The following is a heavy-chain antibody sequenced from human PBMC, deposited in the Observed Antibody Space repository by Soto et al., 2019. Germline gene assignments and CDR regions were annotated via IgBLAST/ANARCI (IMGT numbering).Heavy chain of an antibody. CDR2: ISGRGGST. D-gene: IGHD2-15*01. CDR3: AKDIVVVVTDFDY. CDR1: GFTFSSYA. J-gene: IGHJ4*02. Sequence: GGSLRLSCAASGFTFSSYAMGWVRQAPGKGLEWVSAISGRGGSTYYTDSVKGRFTISRDNSKNALYLQMNSLRAEDTAVYYCAKDIVVVVTDFDYWGQGILVTVS. V-gene: IGHV3-23*01.